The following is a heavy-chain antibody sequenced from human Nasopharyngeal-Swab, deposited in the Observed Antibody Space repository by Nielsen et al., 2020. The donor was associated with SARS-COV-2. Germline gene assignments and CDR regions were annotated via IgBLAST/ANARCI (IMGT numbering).Heavy chain of an antibody. CDR1: GFAFDDFA. J-gene: IGHJ4*02. CDR3: ARDTPAMFAY. CDR2: INWKSSSI. Sequence: GGSLRLSCAASGFAFDDFAMHWVRQAPGKGLEWVSGINWKSSSIDYADSVKGRFTISRDNAKNSLYLQMNSLRAEDTAVYYCARDTPAMFAYWGQGTLVTVSS. V-gene: IGHV3-9*01.